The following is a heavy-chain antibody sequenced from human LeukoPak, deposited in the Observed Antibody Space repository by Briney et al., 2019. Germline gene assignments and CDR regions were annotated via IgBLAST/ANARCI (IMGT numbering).Heavy chain of an antibody. Sequence: TSETLSLTCTVSGVSISSTSYCWGWIRQPPGKGLEWIGSIYYSGRTYYNPSLKSRLAISVDTPKNQFSLKLSSVTAADTAVYYCAQSLGASTWFGNWFDPWGQGTLVTVSS. V-gene: IGHV4-39*01. CDR1: GVSISSTSYC. CDR2: IYYSGRT. J-gene: IGHJ5*02. CDR3: AQSLGASTWFGNWFDP. D-gene: IGHD3-10*01.